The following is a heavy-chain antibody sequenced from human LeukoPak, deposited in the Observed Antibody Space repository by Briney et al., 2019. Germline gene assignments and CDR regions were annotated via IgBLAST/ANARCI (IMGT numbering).Heavy chain of an antibody. D-gene: IGHD1-14*01. Sequence: TGESLKISCKGSGYTFTHNWIGWVRQKPGRGLEWLGVIFPADSNTAYNSSFRGQVTISVDKSIDTAYLQWGSLKASDSAIYYCARHRATGTWSDFDYWGQGTVVTVSS. J-gene: IGHJ4*02. CDR3: ARHRATGTWSDFDY. CDR2: IFPADSNT. V-gene: IGHV5-51*01. CDR1: GYTFTHNW.